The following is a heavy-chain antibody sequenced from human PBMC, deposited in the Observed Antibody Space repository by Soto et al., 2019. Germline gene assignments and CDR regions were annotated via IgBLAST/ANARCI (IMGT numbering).Heavy chain of an antibody. D-gene: IGHD3-9*01. J-gene: IGHJ4*02. CDR1: GFTFSLSA. CDR3: AKGPEYDILTRCDY. CDR2: LSGGGSTT. Sequence: EVQLLESGGGFVQPGESLRLSCAASGFTFSLSAMSWVRQAPGRGLDWVSSLSGGGSTTDYADSVKGRFTISRDNSKNTVHLQMNSLRAEDTAVYYCAKGPEYDILTRCDYWGQGALVTVSS. V-gene: IGHV3-23*01.